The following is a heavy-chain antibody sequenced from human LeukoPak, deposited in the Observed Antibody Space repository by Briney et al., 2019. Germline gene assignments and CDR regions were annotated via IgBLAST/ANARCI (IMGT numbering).Heavy chain of an antibody. CDR1: GFTFSSYS. Sequence: TGGSLRLSCAASGFTFSSYSMNWVRQAPGKGLEWVSSISSSSYIYYADSVKGRFTISRDNAKNSLYLQMNSLRAEDTAVYYCARSPRNLLRFLEWLPNSDYWGQGTLVTVSS. V-gene: IGHV3-21*01. J-gene: IGHJ4*02. CDR3: ARSPRNLLRFLEWLPNSDY. CDR2: ISSSSYI. D-gene: IGHD3-3*01.